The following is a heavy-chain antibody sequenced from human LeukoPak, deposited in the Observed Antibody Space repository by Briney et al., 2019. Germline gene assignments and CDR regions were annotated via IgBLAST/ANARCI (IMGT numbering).Heavy chain of an antibody. CDR3: ARESIAARSRFDP. CDR2: VSAYNGHT. V-gene: IGHV1-18*01. CDR1: GYIFNSYG. J-gene: IGHJ5*02. Sequence: ASVKVSCKASGYIFNSYGISWVRQAPGQGLEWMGWVSAYNGHTNYVQKFQGRVTMTTDTSTSTASVELRSLRSDDTAVYYCARESIAARSRFDPWGQGTLVTVSS. D-gene: IGHD6-6*01.